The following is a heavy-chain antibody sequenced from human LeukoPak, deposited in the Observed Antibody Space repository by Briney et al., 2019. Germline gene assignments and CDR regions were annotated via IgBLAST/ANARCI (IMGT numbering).Heavy chain of an antibody. CDR1: GFIFNTNA. CDR2: VTGSDGST. Sequence: GGSLRLSCAASGFIFNTNAMTWVRQAPGKGLEWVSTVTGSDGSTFYANSVKGRFTISRDNSKNTVFLHMTRLRAEDTAVYYCTKFDYWGQGVLVTVSS. J-gene: IGHJ4*02. V-gene: IGHV3-23*01. CDR3: TKFDY.